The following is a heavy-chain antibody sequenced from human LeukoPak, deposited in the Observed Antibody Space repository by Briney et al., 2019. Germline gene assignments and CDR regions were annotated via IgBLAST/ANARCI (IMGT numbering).Heavy chain of an antibody. CDR3: ARDEKSFWSGSYNWFDP. CDR1: GFTFSSYA. D-gene: IGHD3-3*01. Sequence: PGGSLRLSCAASGFTFSSYAMNWVRQAPGKGLEWVSTISGSGGSTHYADSVKGRFTISRDNSKNTLYLQMNSLRAEDTAVYYCARDEKSFWSGSYNWFDPWGQGTLVTVSS. J-gene: IGHJ5*02. V-gene: IGHV3-23*01. CDR2: ISGSGGST.